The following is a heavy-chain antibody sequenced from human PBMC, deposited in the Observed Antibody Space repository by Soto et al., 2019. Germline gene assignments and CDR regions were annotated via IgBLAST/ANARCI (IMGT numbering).Heavy chain of an antibody. J-gene: IGHJ5*02. CDR1: GGSFSGYY. D-gene: IGHD2-15*01. CDR2: INHSGST. Sequence: PSETLSLTCAVYGGSFSGYYWSWIRQPPGKGLEWIGEINHSGSTNYNPSLKSRVTISVDTSKNQFSLKLSSVTAADTAVYYCARESRESGVVRWFDPWGQGTLVTVSS. V-gene: IGHV4-34*01. CDR3: ARESRESGVVRWFDP.